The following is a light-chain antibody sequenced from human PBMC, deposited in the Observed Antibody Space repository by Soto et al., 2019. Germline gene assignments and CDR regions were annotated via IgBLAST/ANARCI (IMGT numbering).Light chain of an antibody. V-gene: IGKV1-5*01. CDR2: DAS. Sequence: DIPMTQSPATLSASVGDRVTIPCRASQSIERYMAWYQQKPGRAPSLIIYDASTLQSGVPSRFSGSGSGTEFTLTISSLQPDDFATYYCQQYNSYPEWTFGQGTKVDIK. CDR1: QSIERY. J-gene: IGKJ1*01. CDR3: QQYNSYPEWT.